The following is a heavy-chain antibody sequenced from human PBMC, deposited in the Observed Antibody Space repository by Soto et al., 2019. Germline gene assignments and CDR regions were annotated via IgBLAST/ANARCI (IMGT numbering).Heavy chain of an antibody. V-gene: IGHV4-39*07. Sequence: PSETLSLTCTVSGGSIGSSSYYWGWIRQPPGKGLEWIGSIYYSGSTYYNPSLKSRVTISVDTSKNQFSLKLSSVTASDTAVYYCARGVTTVTTFDYWGQGTLVTVSS. CDR1: GGSIGSSSYY. D-gene: IGHD4-17*01. J-gene: IGHJ4*02. CDR3: ARGVTTVTTFDY. CDR2: IYYSGST.